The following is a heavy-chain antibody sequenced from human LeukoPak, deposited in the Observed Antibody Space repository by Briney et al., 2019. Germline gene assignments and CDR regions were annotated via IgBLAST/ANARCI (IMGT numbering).Heavy chain of an antibody. CDR1: GHTFTSYG. J-gene: IGHJ4*02. Sequence: GASVKVSCKSSGHTFTSYGINWVRQAPGQGLEWMGWISVYNGNTYYAQKFQGRITMTTDTSTSTAYMDLRSLRSDDTAVYYRASAQEIAVAGSYFDYWGQGTLVTVSS. CDR3: ASAQEIAVAGSYFDY. V-gene: IGHV1-18*01. CDR2: ISVYNGNT. D-gene: IGHD6-19*01.